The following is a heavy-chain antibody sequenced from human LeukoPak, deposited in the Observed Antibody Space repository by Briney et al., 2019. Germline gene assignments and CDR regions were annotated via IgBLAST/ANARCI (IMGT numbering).Heavy chain of an antibody. CDR3: ARDKKVATPYYWYSMDV. V-gene: IGHV4-59*01. CDR1: GGSISSYD. J-gene: IGHJ6*03. D-gene: IGHD5-12*01. Sequence: SETLSLTCTVSGGSISSYDWSWIRQPPGKGLEWIGDIYYSGSTNYNPSLKSRVTISVDTSKNQFSLKLSSVTAADTAVYYCARDKKVATPYYWYSMDVWGKGTTVTVSS. CDR2: IYYSGST.